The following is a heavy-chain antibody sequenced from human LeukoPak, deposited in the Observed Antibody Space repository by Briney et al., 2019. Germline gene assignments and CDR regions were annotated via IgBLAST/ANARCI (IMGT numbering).Heavy chain of an antibody. D-gene: IGHD3-9*01. V-gene: IGHV4-34*01. J-gene: IGHJ4*02. Sequence: PSETLSLTCAVYGGTFSGYYWSWIRQPPGKGLDWIGEINHSGSTNYNPSLKSRVTISVDTSKNQFSLKLSSVTAADTAVYYCAREWYYDILTGYYRSAFDYWGQGTLVTVSS. CDR2: INHSGST. CDR1: GGTFSGYY. CDR3: AREWYYDILTGYYRSAFDY.